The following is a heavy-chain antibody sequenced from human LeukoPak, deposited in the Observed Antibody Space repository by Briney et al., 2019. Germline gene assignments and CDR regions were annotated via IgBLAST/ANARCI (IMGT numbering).Heavy chain of an antibody. D-gene: IGHD3-22*01. Sequence: SETLSLTCTVSDYFINNAYYWGWIRQPPGKGLEWIGYIYHSGSTYYNPSLQSRVTISLDTSKSQFSLKLSSVTAADAAVYYCARAEYYYDSSGPKGDAFDIWGQGTMVTVSS. V-gene: IGHV4-38-2*02. CDR1: DYFINNAYY. CDR3: ARAEYYYDSSGPKGDAFDI. J-gene: IGHJ3*02. CDR2: IYHSGST.